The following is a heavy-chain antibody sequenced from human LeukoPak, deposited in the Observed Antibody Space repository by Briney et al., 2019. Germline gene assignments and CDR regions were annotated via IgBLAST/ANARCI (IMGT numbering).Heavy chain of an antibody. CDR1: DDSITIYY. D-gene: IGHD6-19*01. Sequence: PSETLSLTCTVSDDSITIYYWSWIRQPPGKGLEWIGYIDHTGITNYNPSLNSRVTISRDTSKNHFSLELSSATAADTAVYYCARWQVWIHPFDYWGQGTLVTVSS. V-gene: IGHV4-59*01. CDR3: ARWQVWIHPFDY. CDR2: IDHTGIT. J-gene: IGHJ4*02.